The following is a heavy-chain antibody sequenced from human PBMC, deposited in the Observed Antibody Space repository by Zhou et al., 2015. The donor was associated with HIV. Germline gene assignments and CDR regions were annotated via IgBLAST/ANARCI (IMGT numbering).Heavy chain of an antibody. V-gene: IGHV1-69*02. D-gene: IGHD5-18*01. CDR3: ASCERGYSYGSPCHGMDV. CDR1: GGTFSSYT. CDR2: IIPILGIA. J-gene: IGHJ6*02. Sequence: QVQLVQSGAEVKKPGSSVKVSCKASGGTFSSYTISWVRQAPGQGLEWMGRIIPILGIANYAQKFQGRVTITADKSTSTAYMELSSLRSEDTAVYYCASCERGYSYGSPCHGMDVWGQGTTVTVSS.